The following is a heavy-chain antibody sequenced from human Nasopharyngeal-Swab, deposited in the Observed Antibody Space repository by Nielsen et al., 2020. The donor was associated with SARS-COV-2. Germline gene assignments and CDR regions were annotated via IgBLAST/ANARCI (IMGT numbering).Heavy chain of an antibody. Sequence: GGSLRLSCAASGFTFSSYAMHWVRQAPGKGLEWVALISYDGSNKYYANSVKGRFTISRDNSQNTLFLQMSSLKTDDTAVYYCAKGAPGPLDHWGQGALVTVSS. D-gene: IGHD3-16*01. CDR1: GFTFSSYA. CDR2: ISYDGSNK. J-gene: IGHJ4*02. V-gene: IGHV3-30-3*01. CDR3: AKGAPGPLDH.